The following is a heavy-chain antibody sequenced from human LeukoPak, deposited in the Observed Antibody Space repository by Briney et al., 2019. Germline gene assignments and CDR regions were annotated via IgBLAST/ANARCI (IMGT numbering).Heavy chain of an antibody. CDR1: GGSFSGYY. V-gene: IGHV4-34*01. J-gene: IGHJ4*02. Sequence: SETLSLTCAVYGGSFSGYYWSWIRQPPGKGLEWIGEINHSGSTNYNPSLKSRVTISVDTSKNQFSLNLSSVTAADTAVYYCARIGGYSGYATHWGQGTLVTVSS. CDR2: INHSGST. D-gene: IGHD5-12*01. CDR3: ARIGGYSGYATH.